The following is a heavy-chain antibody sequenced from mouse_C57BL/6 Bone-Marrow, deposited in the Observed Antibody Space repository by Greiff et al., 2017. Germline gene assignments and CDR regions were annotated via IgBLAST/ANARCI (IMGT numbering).Heavy chain of an antibody. CDR2: ISYDGSN. V-gene: IGHV3-6*01. D-gene: IGHD4-1*01. J-gene: IGHJ4*01. Sequence: VQLVESGPGLVKPSQSLSLTCSVTGYSITSGYYWNWIRQFPGNKLEWMGYISYDGSNNYNPSLKNRISITRDTSKNQFFLKLNSVTTEDTATYYCARWDPQAMDYWGQGTSVTVSS. CDR3: ARWDPQAMDY. CDR1: GYSITSGYY.